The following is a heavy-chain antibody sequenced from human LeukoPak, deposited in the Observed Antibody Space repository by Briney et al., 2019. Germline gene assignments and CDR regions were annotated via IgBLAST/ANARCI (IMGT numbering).Heavy chain of an antibody. CDR3: AKGPHTASSYNWFDP. V-gene: IGHV3-23*01. Sequence: QPGGSLRLSCAASGFTFSIYAMSWVRQAPGKGLEWVSVISGSGGSTYYADSVKGRFTIPRDNSQNTLYLQMNSLRAEDTAVYYCAKGPHTASSYNWFDPWGRGTLVTVSS. CDR2: ISGSGGST. J-gene: IGHJ5*02. CDR1: GFTFSIYA. D-gene: IGHD5-18*01.